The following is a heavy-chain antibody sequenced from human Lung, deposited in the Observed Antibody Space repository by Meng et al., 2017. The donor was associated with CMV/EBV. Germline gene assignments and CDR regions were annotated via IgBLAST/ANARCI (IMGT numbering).Heavy chain of an antibody. CDR1: GFTFDDYA. Sequence: GGSLRLXXAASGFTFDDYAMHWVRQAPGKGLEWVSLISWDGGSTYYADSVKGRFTISRDNSKNSLYLQMNSLRAEDTALYYCAKGLRYYYVMDVWGQGTTVTVSS. V-gene: IGHV3-43D*03. CDR2: ISWDGGST. CDR3: AKGLRYYYVMDV. J-gene: IGHJ6*02. D-gene: IGHD6-19*01.